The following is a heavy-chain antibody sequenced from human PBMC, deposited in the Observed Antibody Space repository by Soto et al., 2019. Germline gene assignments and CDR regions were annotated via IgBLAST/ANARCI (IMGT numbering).Heavy chain of an antibody. V-gene: IGHV1-2*02. J-gene: IGHJ6*02. CDR1: GYTFTGYY. CDR3: ASPRELSYSYXYFFTLDV. Sequence: ASVKVSCKASGYTFTGYYVHWVRQAPGHGLEWLGWIHLNSGGTNYAQRFQGRVTMTRDMSVSTVYMEMTGLSSDDTAVYYCASPRELSYSYXYFFTLDVWGQGTTVTVSS. D-gene: IGHD2-21*01. CDR2: IHLNSGGT.